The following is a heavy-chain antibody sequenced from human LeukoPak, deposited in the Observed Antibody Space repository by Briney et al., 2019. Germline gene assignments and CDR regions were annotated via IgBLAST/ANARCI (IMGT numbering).Heavy chain of an antibody. Sequence: ASVKVSCKASGYTFTCYYMHWVRQAPGQGLEWMGWINPNSGGTNYAQKFQGRVTMTRDTSISTAYMELSRLRSDDTAVYYCARDLVITMVRGVIIDSPNYYYYGMDVWGQGTTVTVSS. CDR3: ARDLVITMVRGVIIDSPNYYYYGMDV. D-gene: IGHD3-10*01. CDR1: GYTFTCYY. J-gene: IGHJ6*02. CDR2: INPNSGGT. V-gene: IGHV1-2*02.